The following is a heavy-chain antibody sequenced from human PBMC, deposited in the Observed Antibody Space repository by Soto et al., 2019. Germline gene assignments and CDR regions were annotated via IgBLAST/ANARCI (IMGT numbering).Heavy chain of an antibody. D-gene: IGHD4-17*01. CDR1: CGSIHSSNS. J-gene: IGHJ5*01. V-gene: IGHV4-4*02. Sequence: SETLSLTWAVACGSIHSSNSWRWVLLPPGKGLEWIGEIYHSGSTNYTPSLKSRVTISVDKSKNQFSLKLSSVTAADTAVYYCARVWTTVTNWFDPWGQGTLVTVSS. CDR3: ARVWTTVTNWFDP. CDR2: IYHSGST.